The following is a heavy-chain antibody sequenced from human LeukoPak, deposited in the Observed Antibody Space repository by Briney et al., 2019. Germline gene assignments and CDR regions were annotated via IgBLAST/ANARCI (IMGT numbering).Heavy chain of an antibody. Sequence: GRSLRLSCAASGFTFSDSGMYWVRESPGKGLEWVALIWYDGSNKYYADSVKGRFTISRDNSKNTLYLQMNSLRAEDTAVYYCAKGRWVQPAGYLDFSGQGTLVTVSA. CDR1: GFTFSDSG. J-gene: IGHJ4*02. CDR3: AKGRWVQPAGYLDF. D-gene: IGHD5-24*01. V-gene: IGHV3-33*06. CDR2: IWYDGSNK.